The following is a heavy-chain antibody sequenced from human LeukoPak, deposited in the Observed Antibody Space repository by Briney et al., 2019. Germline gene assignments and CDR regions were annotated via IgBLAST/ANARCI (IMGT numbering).Heavy chain of an antibody. CDR1: GFTFSSYG. CDR3: AKNRRAGAYYMDV. J-gene: IGHJ6*03. V-gene: IGHV3-30*02. Sequence: GGSLRLSCAASGFTFSSYGMHWVRQAPGKGLEWVAVIWYGGSNKYYADSVKGRLTISRDNSKNTLYLQMNSLRAEDTAVYYCAKNRRAGAYYMDVWGKGTTVTVSS. D-gene: IGHD6-13*01. CDR2: IWYGGSNK.